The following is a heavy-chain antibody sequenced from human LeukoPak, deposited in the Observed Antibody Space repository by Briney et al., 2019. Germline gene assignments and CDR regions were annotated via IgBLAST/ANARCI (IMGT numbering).Heavy chain of an antibody. D-gene: IGHD6-19*01. CDR1: GFTFDDYG. CDR3: AKDTHVAVTGTFDS. Sequence: GGSLRLSCAASGFTFDDYGMSWVRQAPGKGLEWVSGINWSGRDTNYADSVKGRFTISRDNAKNSLYLQMNSLGPEDTAFYYCAKDTHVAVTGTFDSWGQGTLVTVSS. J-gene: IGHJ4*02. CDR2: INWSGRDT. V-gene: IGHV3-20*04.